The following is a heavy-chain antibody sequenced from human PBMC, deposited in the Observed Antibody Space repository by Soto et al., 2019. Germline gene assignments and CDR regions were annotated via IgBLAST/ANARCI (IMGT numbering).Heavy chain of an antibody. J-gene: IGHJ4*02. CDR2: IYYSGST. V-gene: IGHV4-31*03. Sequence: VQLQESGPGLVKPSQTLSLTCTVSGGSLRRGGYSWSWIRQHPGKGLAWIGYIYYSGSTYYNPSLKSRVTISVDTSKNQFSLKLSSVTAADTAVYYCARWVGATSFDYWGQGTLVTVAS. D-gene: IGHD1-26*01. CDR3: ARWVGATSFDY. CDR1: GGSLRRGGYS.